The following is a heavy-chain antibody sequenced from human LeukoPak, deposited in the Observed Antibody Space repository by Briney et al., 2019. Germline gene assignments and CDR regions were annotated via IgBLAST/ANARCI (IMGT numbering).Heavy chain of an antibody. J-gene: IGHJ6*04. CDR2: FDPEDGET. CDR1: GYTLTELS. CDR3: ARIIHRYASLDV. Sequence: GASVKVSCKVSGYTLTELSMHWVRQAPGKGLEWMGGFDPEDGETIYAQKFQGRVTMTRDTSISTAYMELSRLRSDDTAVYYCARIIHRYASLDVWGKGTTVTVSS. V-gene: IGHV1-24*01. D-gene: IGHD2-2*01.